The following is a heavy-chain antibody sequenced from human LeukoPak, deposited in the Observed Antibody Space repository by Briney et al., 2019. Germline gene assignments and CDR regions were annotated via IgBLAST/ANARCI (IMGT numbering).Heavy chain of an antibody. Sequence: GGSLRLSCAASGFTFSTYAMSWVRQAPGKGLEWVSSISGSGGSTYYADSVKGRFTISRDTSKNTLYLQMTSLRAADTAVYYCVKSGYNRFDYWGQGALVTVSS. J-gene: IGHJ4*02. D-gene: IGHD5-24*01. CDR3: VKSGYNRFDY. CDR1: GFTFSTYA. CDR2: ISGSGGST. V-gene: IGHV3-23*01.